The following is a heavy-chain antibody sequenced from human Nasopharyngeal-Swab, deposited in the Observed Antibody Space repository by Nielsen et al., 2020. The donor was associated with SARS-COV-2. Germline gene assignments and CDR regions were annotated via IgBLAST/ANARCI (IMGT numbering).Heavy chain of an antibody. Sequence: SEPLSLTFTVSGGSISSYYWSWIRQPPGKGLEWIGYTYYSGSTNYNPSLKSRVTISVDTSKTQFSLKLSSVTAADTAVYYCARMRIAVAGFDYWGQGTLVTVSS. D-gene: IGHD6-19*01. CDR2: TYYSGST. CDR3: ARMRIAVAGFDY. V-gene: IGHV4-59*08. CDR1: GGSISSYY. J-gene: IGHJ4*02.